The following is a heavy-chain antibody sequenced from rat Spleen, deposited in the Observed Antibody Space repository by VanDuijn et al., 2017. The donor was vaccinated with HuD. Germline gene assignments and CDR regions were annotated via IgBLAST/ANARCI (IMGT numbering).Heavy chain of an antibody. CDR2: IIYDDTST. V-gene: IGHV5S10*01. CDR3: ATPTEAMDA. Sequence: EVQLVESGGGLVQPGRSLTLSCAASGFTFSDYNMAWVRQAPKKGLEWVATIIYDDTSTHYRDSVKGRFTISRDNAKSTLYLQMDSLRSEDTATYYCATPTEAMDAWGQGVMVTVSS. D-gene: IGHD1-11*01. CDR1: GFTFSDYN. J-gene: IGHJ2*01.